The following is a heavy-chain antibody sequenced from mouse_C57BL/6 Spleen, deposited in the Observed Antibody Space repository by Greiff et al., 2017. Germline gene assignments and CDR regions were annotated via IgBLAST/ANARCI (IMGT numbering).Heavy chain of an antibody. CDR3: ARDYGSSWFAY. J-gene: IGHJ3*01. D-gene: IGHD1-1*01. CDR1: GYTFTSYG. Sequence: VKLQASGAELARPGASVKLSCKASGYTFTSYGISWVKQRPGRGLEWIGRIDPNSGGTKYNEKFKSKATLTVDKPSSTAYMQLSSLTSEDSAVYYCARDYGSSWFAYWGQGTLVTVSA. V-gene: IGHV1-72*01. CDR2: IDPNSGGT.